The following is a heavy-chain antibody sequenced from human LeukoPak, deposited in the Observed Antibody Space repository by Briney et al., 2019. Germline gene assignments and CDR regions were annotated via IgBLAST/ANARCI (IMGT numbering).Heavy chain of an antibody. V-gene: IGHV4-59*08. CDR3: ARVANYYGSGSYTIDY. Sequence: PSETLSLTCTVSGGSISSYYWSWIRQPPGKGLEWIGYIYYSGSTNYNPSLKSRVTISVDTSKNQFSLKLSSVTAADTAVYYCARVANYYGSGSYTIDYWGQGTLVTVSS. CDR1: GGSISSYY. J-gene: IGHJ4*02. CDR2: IYYSGST. D-gene: IGHD3-10*01.